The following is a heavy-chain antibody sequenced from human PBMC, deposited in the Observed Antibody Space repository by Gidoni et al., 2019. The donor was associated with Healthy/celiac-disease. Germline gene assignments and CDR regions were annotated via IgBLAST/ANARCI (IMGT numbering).Heavy chain of an antibody. J-gene: IGHJ3*02. Sequence: QVQLVESGGGVVQPGRSLRLSCAASGFTFSSYAMHWVRQAPGKGLEWVAVISYDGSNKYYADSVKGRFTISRDNSKNTLYLQMNSLRAEDTAVYYCARDDSSGFWASFDIWGQGTMVTVSS. V-gene: IGHV3-30-3*01. CDR1: GFTFSSYA. CDR3: ARDDSSGFWASFDI. CDR2: ISYDGSNK. D-gene: IGHD3-22*01.